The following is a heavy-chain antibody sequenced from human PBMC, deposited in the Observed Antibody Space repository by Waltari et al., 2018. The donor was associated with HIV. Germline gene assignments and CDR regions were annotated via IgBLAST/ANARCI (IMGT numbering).Heavy chain of an antibody. CDR1: GLSVSSTY. J-gene: IGHJ4*02. D-gene: IGHD3-3*02. Sequence: EVQLVETGGGLIQPGGSLRLSCAASGLSVSSTYRNWVRQAPGKGLEWVSVIYRSGDAYYADFVKGRFTISRDNSKNTLYLQMNSLRAEDTAVYYCARVRSIMGRFLGFDYWGQGTLVTVSS. CDR2: IYRSGDA. CDR3: ARVRSIMGRFLGFDY. V-gene: IGHV3-53*02.